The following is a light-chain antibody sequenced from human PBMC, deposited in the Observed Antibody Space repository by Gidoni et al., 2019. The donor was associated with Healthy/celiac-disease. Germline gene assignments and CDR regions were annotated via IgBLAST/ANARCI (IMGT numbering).Light chain of an antibody. CDR2: DAS. J-gene: IGKJ4*01. V-gene: IGKV3-11*01. CDR3: QQRSNWPKT. Sequence: EIVLTQSPATLSLSPGERATLSCRASQRVSSYLAGYQQKPGQAPRLLIYDASNRATGIPARFSGSGSGTDFTLTISSLEPEDFAVYYCQQRSNWPKTFGGGTKVEIK. CDR1: QRVSSY.